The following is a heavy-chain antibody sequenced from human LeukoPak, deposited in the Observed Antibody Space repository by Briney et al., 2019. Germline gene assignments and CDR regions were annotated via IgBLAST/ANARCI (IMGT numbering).Heavy chain of an antibody. CDR3: ARGHSGSPPIEY. J-gene: IGHJ4*02. CDR1: GGTFSSYT. V-gene: IGHV1-69*02. D-gene: IGHD3-10*01. Sequence: ASVKVSCKASGGTFSSYTISWVRQAPGQGLEWMGRIIPILGIANYAQKFQGRVTITADKSTSTAYMELSSLRSEDTAVYYCARGHSGSPPIEYWGQGTLVTVSS. CDR2: IIPILGIA.